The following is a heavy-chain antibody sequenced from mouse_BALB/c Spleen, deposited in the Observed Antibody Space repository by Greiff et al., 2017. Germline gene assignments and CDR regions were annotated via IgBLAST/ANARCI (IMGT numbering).Heavy chain of an antibody. Sequence: EVMLVESGGGLVKPGGSLKLSCAASGFTFSSYAMSWVRQTPEKRLEWVASISSGGSTYYPDSVKGRFTISRDNARNILYLQMSSLRSEDTAMYYCARGDYGRGGHFDYWGQGTTLTVSS. V-gene: IGHV5-6-5*01. D-gene: IGHD1-1*01. CDR1: GFTFSSYA. CDR3: ARGDYGRGGHFDY. J-gene: IGHJ2*01. CDR2: ISSGGST.